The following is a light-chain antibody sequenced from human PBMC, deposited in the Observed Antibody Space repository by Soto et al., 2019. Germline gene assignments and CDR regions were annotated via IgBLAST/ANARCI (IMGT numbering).Light chain of an antibody. Sequence: DIPMTQSPSSLSASVGDRVTITCRASQSISSYLNWYQQKPGKAPKLLIYGAYNLQSGVPSGFSGSGSGTDFTLTISSLQHEDFATYYCQQSYSTFPTFGQGTKVEIK. CDR3: QQSYSTFPT. J-gene: IGKJ1*01. CDR1: QSISSY. CDR2: GAY. V-gene: IGKV1-39*01.